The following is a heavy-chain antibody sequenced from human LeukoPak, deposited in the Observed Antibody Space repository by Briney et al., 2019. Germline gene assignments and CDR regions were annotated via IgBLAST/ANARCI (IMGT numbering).Heavy chain of an antibody. Sequence: GGSLRLSCAASGFTFSSYGMHWVRQAPGKGLEWVAVISYDGSNKYYADSVKGRFTISRDNSKNTLYLQMNSLRAEDTAVYYCARTNIVVVPAAIGYWGQGTLVTVSS. CDR1: GFTFSSYG. CDR2: ISYDGSNK. V-gene: IGHV3-30*03. CDR3: ARTNIVVVPAAIGY. D-gene: IGHD2-2*01. J-gene: IGHJ4*02.